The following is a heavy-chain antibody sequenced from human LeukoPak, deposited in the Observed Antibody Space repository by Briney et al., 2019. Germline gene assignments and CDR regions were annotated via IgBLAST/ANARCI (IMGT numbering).Heavy chain of an antibody. CDR3: ARQTYGSGRPRWFDP. D-gene: IGHD3-10*01. J-gene: IGHJ5*02. CDR1: GYTFTSCG. CDR2: IIPIFGTA. V-gene: IGHV1-69*13. Sequence: ASVKVSCKASGYTFTSCGISWVRQAPGQGFEWMGGIIPIFGTANYAQKFQGRVTITADESTSTAYMELSSLRSEDTAVYYCARQTYGSGRPRWFDPWGQGTLVTVSS.